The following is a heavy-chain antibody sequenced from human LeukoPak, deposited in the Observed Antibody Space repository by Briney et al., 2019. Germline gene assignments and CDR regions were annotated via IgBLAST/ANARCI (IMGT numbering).Heavy chain of an antibody. CDR3: ARSGGSRAPFDY. CDR1: GYTFTSYY. Sequence: ASVKVSCKASGYTFTSYYMHWVRQAPGQGLEWMGIINPSGGSTSYAQKFQGRVTMTRDTSTGTVYMELSSLRSEDTAVYYCARSGGSRAPFDYWGQGTLVTVSS. V-gene: IGHV1-46*01. D-gene: IGHD2-15*01. J-gene: IGHJ4*02. CDR2: INPSGGST.